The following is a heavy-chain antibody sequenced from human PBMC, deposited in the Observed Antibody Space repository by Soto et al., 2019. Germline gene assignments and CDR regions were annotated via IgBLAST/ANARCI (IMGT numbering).Heavy chain of an antibody. J-gene: IGHJ6*02. D-gene: IGHD6-6*01. Sequence: PGGSLRLSCAASGFTFSSYAMSWVRQAPGKGLEWVSAISGSGGSTYYADSVKGRFTISRDNSKNTLYLQMNSLRAEDTAVYYCAKEAYSSSSWGYYYYGMDVWGQGTTVTVSS. V-gene: IGHV3-23*01. CDR1: GFTFSSYA. CDR2: ISGSGGST. CDR3: AKEAYSSSSWGYYYYGMDV.